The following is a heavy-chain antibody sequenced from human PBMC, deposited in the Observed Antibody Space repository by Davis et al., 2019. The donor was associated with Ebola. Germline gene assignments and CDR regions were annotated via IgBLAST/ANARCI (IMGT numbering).Heavy chain of an antibody. CDR3: AKLNTVTTWPVVGY. CDR2: ISSSSSYI. D-gene: IGHD4-11*01. Sequence: GESLKISCAASGFTFSDYYMSWIRQAPGKGLEWVSYISSSSSYIYYADSVKGRFTISRDNAKNSLYLQMNSLRAEDTAVYYCAKLNTVTTWPVVGYWGQGTLVTVSS. V-gene: IGHV3-11*03. CDR1: GFTFSDYY. J-gene: IGHJ4*02.